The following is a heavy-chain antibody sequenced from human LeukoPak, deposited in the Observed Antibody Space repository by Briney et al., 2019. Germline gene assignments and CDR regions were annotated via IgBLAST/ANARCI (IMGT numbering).Heavy chain of an antibody. CDR2: ISSSSSYI. CDR1: GFTFSSYS. V-gene: IGHV3-21*01. J-gene: IGHJ6*03. D-gene: IGHD2-2*01. CDR3: ARPYCSSTSCYDYYYMDV. Sequence: PGGSLRLSCAASGFTFSSYSMNWVRQAPGKGLEWVSSISSSSSYIYYADSVKGRFTISRDNAKNSLYLQMNSLRAEDTAVYYCARPYCSSTSCYDYYYMDVWGKGTTVTVSS.